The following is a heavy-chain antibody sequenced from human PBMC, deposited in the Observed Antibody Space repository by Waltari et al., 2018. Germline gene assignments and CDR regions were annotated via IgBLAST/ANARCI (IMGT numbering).Heavy chain of an antibody. CDR2: ISSNGNYI. D-gene: IGHD2-21*01. Sequence: EVHLVESGGGLVKRGGSLRLSCAASGSTFSLYTMTWVRQAPGKGLEWVSSISSNGNYIHYADSVKGRFTISRDNAENSLYLQVKALRVEDTAVYYCTGNDSMRDYWGQGTLVTVSS. V-gene: IGHV3-21*01. J-gene: IGHJ4*02. CDR3: TGNDSMRDY. CDR1: GSTFSLYT.